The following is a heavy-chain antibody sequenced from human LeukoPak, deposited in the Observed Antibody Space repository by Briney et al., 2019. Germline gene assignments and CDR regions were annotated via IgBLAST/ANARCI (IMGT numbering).Heavy chain of an antibody. CDR1: GYTFTSCG. Sequence: ASVKVSCKASGYTFTSCGISWVRQAPGQGLEGMGWIGAYNGNTKYGQKLQGRVTMTTDTSTSTAYMELRSLRSDDAAVYYCARDQMNIAAAGAYFDYWGQGTLVTVSS. V-gene: IGHV1-18*01. CDR3: ARDQMNIAAAGAYFDY. CDR2: IGAYNGNT. D-gene: IGHD6-13*01. J-gene: IGHJ4*02.